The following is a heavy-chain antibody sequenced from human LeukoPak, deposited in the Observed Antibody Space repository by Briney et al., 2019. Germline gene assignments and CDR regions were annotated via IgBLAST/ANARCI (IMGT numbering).Heavy chain of an antibody. Sequence: PGGSLRLSCAASGFTFDDYGMSWVRQAPGKGLEWVSGINWNGGSTGYADSVKGRFTISRDNARNTVYLQMNSLRVEDTAVYYCVRDFRSADYWGQGTLVTVSS. CDR3: VRDFRSADY. J-gene: IGHJ4*02. CDR2: INWNGGST. CDR1: GFTFDDYG. V-gene: IGHV3-20*04.